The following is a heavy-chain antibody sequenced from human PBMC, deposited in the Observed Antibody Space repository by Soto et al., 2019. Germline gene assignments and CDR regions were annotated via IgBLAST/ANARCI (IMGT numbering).Heavy chain of an antibody. V-gene: IGHV3-11*03. Sequence: VGSLRLSCVASGFDFSDFHISWVRQAPGKGLEWISYISSSLGHTDYAESVKGRFTISRDNAKSSVFLEMSDLRSDDTAVYYCAANWNFGLNFWGQGTLVTVSS. J-gene: IGHJ4*02. CDR1: GFDFSDFH. CDR2: ISSSLGHT. CDR3: AANWNFGLNF. D-gene: IGHD1-1*01.